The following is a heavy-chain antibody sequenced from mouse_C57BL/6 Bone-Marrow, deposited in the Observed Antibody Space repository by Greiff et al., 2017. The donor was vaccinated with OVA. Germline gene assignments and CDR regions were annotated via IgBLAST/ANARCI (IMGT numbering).Heavy chain of an antibody. CDR1: GFTFSSYA. CDR2: ISSGGDYI. D-gene: IGHD1-3*01. CDR3: TSIIYSLDY. J-gene: IGHJ4*01. Sequence: EVMLVESGAGLVKPGGSLKLSCAASGFTFSSYAMTWVRQTPEKRLEWVAYISSGGDYIYYADTVKGPFTISRDTAWNTLYLQMSSLKSEDTAMYYYTSIIYSLDYWGQGTSVTVTS. V-gene: IGHV5-9-1*02.